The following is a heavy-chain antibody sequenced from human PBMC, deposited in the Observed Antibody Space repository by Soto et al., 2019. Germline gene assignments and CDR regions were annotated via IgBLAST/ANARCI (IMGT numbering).Heavy chain of an antibody. V-gene: IGHV4-34*01. CDR3: ARGASGSGSYSYYFDY. CDR1: GGSFSGYY. J-gene: IGHJ4*02. D-gene: IGHD3-10*01. CDR2: INHSGST. Sequence: PSETLSLTCAVYGGSFSGYYWSWIRQPPGKGLEWIGEINHSGSTNYNPSLKSRVTISVDTSKNQFSLKLSSVTAADTAVYYCARGASGSGSYSYYFDYWGQGTLVTVSS.